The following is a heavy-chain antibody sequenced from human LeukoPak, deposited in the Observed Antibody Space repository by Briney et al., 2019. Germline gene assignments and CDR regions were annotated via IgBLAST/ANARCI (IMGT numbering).Heavy chain of an antibody. CDR2: ISGGST. CDR1: GFTVSSNE. J-gene: IGHJ4*02. Sequence: PGGSLRLSCAASGFTVSSNEMSWVRQAPGKDLEWVSSISGGSTYYADSRKGRFTISRDNSKNTLHLQMNSLRAEDTAVYYCARYDGGSGPFDYWGQGTLVTVSS. V-gene: IGHV3-38-3*01. D-gene: IGHD3-10*01. CDR3: ARYDGGSGPFDY.